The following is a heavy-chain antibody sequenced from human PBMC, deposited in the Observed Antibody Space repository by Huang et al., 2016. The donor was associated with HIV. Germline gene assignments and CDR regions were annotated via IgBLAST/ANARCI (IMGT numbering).Heavy chain of an antibody. V-gene: IGHV1-18*01. CDR2: ISGDKGNT. J-gene: IGHJ4*02. CDR3: ARGVYSSGYYPLFDY. D-gene: IGHD3-22*01. CDR1: GYTFSRYG. Sequence: QVQLVQSGGEVKKPGASVKVSCKSSGYTFSRYGVSWVRQAPGQGLEWRGWISGDKGNTQYAQKLQGRVTMTTDTSTSTGYMELRSLRSEDTAEYYCARGVYSSGYYPLFDYWGQGTLVTVTS.